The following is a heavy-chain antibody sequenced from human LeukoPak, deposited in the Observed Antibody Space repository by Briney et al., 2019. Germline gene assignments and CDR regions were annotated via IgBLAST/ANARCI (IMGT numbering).Heavy chain of an antibody. CDR1: GYTFTGYY. V-gene: IGHV1-2*02. D-gene: IGHD3-3*01. Sequence: ASVKVSCKASGYTFTGYYMHWVRQAPGQGLEWMGWINPNSGGTNYAQKFQGRVTMTRDTSISTAYMELSRLRSDDTAVYYCASYDFWSGYYIDAFDIWSQATMVTVSA. CDR2: INPNSGGT. CDR3: ASYDFWSGYYIDAFDI. J-gene: IGHJ3*02.